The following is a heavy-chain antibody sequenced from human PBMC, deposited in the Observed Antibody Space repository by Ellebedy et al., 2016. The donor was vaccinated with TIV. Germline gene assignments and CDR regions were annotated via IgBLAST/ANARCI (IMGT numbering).Heavy chain of an antibody. CDR1: GFTFSSFA. CDR3: VKDLSNTGSYIRPFDY. D-gene: IGHD2-2*02. V-gene: IGHV3-64D*06. J-gene: IGHJ4*02. CDR2: INADGDT. Sequence: PGGSLRLSCSASGFTFSSFALHWVRQAPGKGLKHVSAINADGDTYFADSVKGRFTISRDNSKNTLYLQISSLTTEDTAVYYCVKDLSNTGSYIRPFDYWGQGTLVTVSS.